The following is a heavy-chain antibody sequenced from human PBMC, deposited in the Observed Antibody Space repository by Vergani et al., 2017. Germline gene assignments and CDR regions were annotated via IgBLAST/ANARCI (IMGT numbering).Heavy chain of an antibody. V-gene: IGHV4-59*08. CDR2: IYYSGST. Sequence: QVQLQESGPGLVKPSETLSLTCTVSGDSISSYYWSWIRQPPGKGLEWIGYIYYSGSTNYNPSLKSRVTISVDTSKNQFSLKLSSVTAADTAVYYCARSRGTYFDYWGQGTLVTVSS. CDR3: ARSRGTYFDY. CDR1: GDSISSYY. J-gene: IGHJ4*02. D-gene: IGHD1/OR15-1a*01.